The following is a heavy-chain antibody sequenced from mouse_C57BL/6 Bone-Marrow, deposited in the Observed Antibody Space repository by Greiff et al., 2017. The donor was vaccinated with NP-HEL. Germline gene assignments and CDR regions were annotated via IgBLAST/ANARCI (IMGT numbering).Heavy chain of an antibody. CDR3: AGADGYYWYFDV. J-gene: IGHJ1*03. Sequence: LQDSGPGLVKPSQSLFLTCSITGFPITSGYYWIWIRQSPGKPLEWMGYITHSGETFYNPSLQSPISITRETSKNQFFLQLNSVTTEDTAMYYCAGADGYYWYFDVWGTGTTVTVSS. D-gene: IGHD2-3*01. V-gene: IGHV12-3*01. CDR1: GFPITSGYY. CDR2: ITHSGET.